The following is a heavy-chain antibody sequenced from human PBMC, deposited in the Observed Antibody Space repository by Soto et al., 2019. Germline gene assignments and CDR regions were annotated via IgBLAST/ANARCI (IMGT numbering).Heavy chain of an antibody. J-gene: IGHJ6*02. V-gene: IGHV3-30*18. CDR2: ISYDGSNK. Sequence: QVQLVESGGGVVQPGRSLRLSCAASGFTFSNYGMHWVRQAPGKGLEWVAVISYDGSNKYHADSVKGRFTISRDNSKNTLYIQMNSLRAEDTAVYYCAKAGFSGSSTYYYHYGMDVWGQGTTVTVSS. CDR1: GFTFSNYG. D-gene: IGHD1-26*01. CDR3: AKAGFSGSSTYYYHYGMDV.